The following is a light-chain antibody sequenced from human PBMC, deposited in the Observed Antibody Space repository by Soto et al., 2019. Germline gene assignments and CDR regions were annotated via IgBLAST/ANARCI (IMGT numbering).Light chain of an antibody. CDR1: QSVTSGN. V-gene: IGKV3-20*01. J-gene: IGKJ2*01. Sequence: EIVLTQSPGTLPLSPGERATLSCRASQSVTSGNLAWYQQKPGQAPRLLIYAASSRATNIPDRFSGSGSGTDYALTISILEPEDFAVYYCQQYGSSPPYTFGKGNKLAIK. CDR3: QQYGSSPPYT. CDR2: AAS.